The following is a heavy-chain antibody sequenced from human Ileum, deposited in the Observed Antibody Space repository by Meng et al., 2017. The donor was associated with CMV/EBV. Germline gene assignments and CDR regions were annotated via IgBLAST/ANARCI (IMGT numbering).Heavy chain of an antibody. CDR1: GFAFSSYA. V-gene: IGHV3-30*04. Sequence: GGSLRPSCAASGFAFSSYAMHWVRQAPGKGLEWLAVISYHGSDKFYPDSVKGRFTISRDNSKNTLYLQMNSLRAEDTAVYYCASSRPTIHRLNYWGQGTLVTFSS. D-gene: IGHD5-24*01. CDR2: ISYHGSDK. CDR3: ASSRPTIHRLNY. J-gene: IGHJ4*02.